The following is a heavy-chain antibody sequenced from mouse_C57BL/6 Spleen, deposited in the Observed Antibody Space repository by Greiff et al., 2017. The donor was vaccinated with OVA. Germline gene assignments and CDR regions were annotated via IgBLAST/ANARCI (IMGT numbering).Heavy chain of an antibody. V-gene: IGHV1-82*01. CDR3: ARGAHGSGYFDY. CDR1: GHAFSSSW. Sequence: QVQLQQSGPELVKPGASVKISCKASGHAFSSSWMNWVKQRPGKGLEWIGRIYPGDGDTNYNGKFKGKATLTADKSSSTAYMQLSSLTSEDSAVYFCARGAHGSGYFDYWGQGTTLTVSS. CDR2: IYPGDGDT. D-gene: IGHD1-1*01. J-gene: IGHJ2*01.